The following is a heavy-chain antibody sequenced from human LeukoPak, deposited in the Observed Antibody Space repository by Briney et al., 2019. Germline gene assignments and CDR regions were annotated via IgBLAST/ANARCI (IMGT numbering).Heavy chain of an antibody. CDR1: GFTFSTYA. D-gene: IGHD3-10*01. CDR3: AKQFVGC. Sequence: TGGSLRLSCAASGFTFSTYAMNWVRQAPGKGLEWVSSISGTGDTTDYADSVKGRFIISRDNSKNTLYLQMNSLRAENTAVYYCAKQFVGCWGQGTLVTVSS. J-gene: IGHJ4*02. CDR2: ISGTGDTT. V-gene: IGHV3-23*01.